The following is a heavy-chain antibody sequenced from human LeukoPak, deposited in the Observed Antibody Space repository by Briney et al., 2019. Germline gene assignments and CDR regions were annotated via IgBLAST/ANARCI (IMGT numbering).Heavy chain of an antibody. V-gene: IGHV4-59*12. Sequence: SETLSLTCAVSGGSISSYYWSWIRQPPGKGLEWIGYIFYSGSTNYNPSLKSRVTISVDTSKNQFSLQLNSVTPEDTAVYYCARDLPYYYDSSGYYIGGFDYWGQGTLVTVSS. CDR2: IFYSGST. J-gene: IGHJ4*02. CDR1: GGSISSYY. CDR3: ARDLPYYYDSSGYYIGGFDY. D-gene: IGHD3-22*01.